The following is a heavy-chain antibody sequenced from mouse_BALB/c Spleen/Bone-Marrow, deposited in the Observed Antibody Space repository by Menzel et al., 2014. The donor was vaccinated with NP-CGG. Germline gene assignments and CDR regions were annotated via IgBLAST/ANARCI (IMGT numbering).Heavy chain of an antibody. Sequence: DVKLVESGGGLVQPGGSRKLSCAASGFTFSSFGMHWVRQAPEKGLEWVAYISSGSSTIYYADTVKGRFTISRDNPKNTLSLQMTSLRSEDTAMYYCARSPYDYAAMDYWGQGTSVTVSS. CDR2: ISSGSSTI. D-gene: IGHD2-4*01. CDR3: ARSPYDYAAMDY. J-gene: IGHJ4*01. CDR1: GFTFSSFG. V-gene: IGHV5-17*02.